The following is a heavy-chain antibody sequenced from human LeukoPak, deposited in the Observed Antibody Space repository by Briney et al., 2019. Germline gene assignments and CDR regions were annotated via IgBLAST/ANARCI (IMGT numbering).Heavy chain of an antibody. Sequence: GGSLRLSCAASGFTFSSYWMSWVRQAPGKGLEWVANIKQDGSEKRYVDSVKGRFTISRDNAKNSLYLQMNSLRAEDTAVYYCARDYPTGYSSGWYYFDYWGQGTLVPVSS. CDR3: ARDYPTGYSSGWYYFDY. D-gene: IGHD6-19*01. V-gene: IGHV3-7*01. J-gene: IGHJ4*02. CDR1: GFTFSSYW. CDR2: IKQDGSEK.